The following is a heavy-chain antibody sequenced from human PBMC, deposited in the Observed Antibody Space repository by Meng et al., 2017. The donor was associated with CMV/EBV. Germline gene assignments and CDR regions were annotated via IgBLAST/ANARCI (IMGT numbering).Heavy chain of an antibody. D-gene: IGHD3-10*01. V-gene: IGHV3-66*04. CDR3: ARRGGADY. CDR1: GFTVSSNY. Sequence: EVQVVGAGVGLVPPGGSLRLSCAASGFTVSSNYMSWVRQAPGKGLEWVSVIYSGGSTYYADSVKGRFTISRDNSKNTLYLQMNSLRAEDTAVYYCARRGGADYWGQGTLVTASS. CDR2: IYSGGST. J-gene: IGHJ4*02.